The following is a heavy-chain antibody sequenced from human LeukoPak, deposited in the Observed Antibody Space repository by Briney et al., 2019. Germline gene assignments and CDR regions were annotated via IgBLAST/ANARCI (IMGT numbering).Heavy chain of an antibody. D-gene: IGHD3-10*01. CDR1: GYTFTSYY. CDR3: ATARSMVRGVDSYYYGMDV. CDR2: INPSGGST. J-gene: IGHJ6*02. V-gene: IGHV1-46*01. Sequence: GASVKVSCKASGYTFTSYYMHWVRQAPGQGLEWMGIINPSGGSTSYAQKFQGRVTMTRDTSTSTVYMELSSLRSEDTAVYYCATARSMVRGVDSYYYGMDVWGQGTTVTVSS.